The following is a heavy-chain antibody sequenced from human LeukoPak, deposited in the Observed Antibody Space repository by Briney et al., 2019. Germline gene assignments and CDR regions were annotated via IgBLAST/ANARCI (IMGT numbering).Heavy chain of an antibody. V-gene: IGHV3-7*01. D-gene: IGHD6-13*01. Sequence: GGSLRLSRAASGFTFTNDFMTWVRQAPGKGLEWVANIKQDGSEKYYVDSVKGRFTISRDNAKNSLYLQMNSLRAEDTAVYYCAREHAAAGHFDYWGQGTLVTVSS. CDR3: AREHAAAGHFDY. CDR2: IKQDGSEK. CDR1: GFTFTNDF. J-gene: IGHJ4*02.